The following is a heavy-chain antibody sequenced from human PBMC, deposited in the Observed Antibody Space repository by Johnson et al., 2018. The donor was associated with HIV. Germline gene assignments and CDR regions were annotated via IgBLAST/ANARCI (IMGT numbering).Heavy chain of an antibody. D-gene: IGHD4-23*01. J-gene: IGHJ3*02. CDR3: ARERISGNSGAGALDI. V-gene: IGHV3-30-3*01. CDR1: GFTFSTYA. Sequence: QVQLVESGGGVVQPGRSLRLSCAASGFTFSTYAMHWVRQAPGKGLEWVAVISYDGSNKYYADSVKGRFTISRDNSKNTLYLQMNSLRAEDMAVYYCARERISGNSGAGALDIWGQGTMVTVSS. CDR2: ISYDGSNK.